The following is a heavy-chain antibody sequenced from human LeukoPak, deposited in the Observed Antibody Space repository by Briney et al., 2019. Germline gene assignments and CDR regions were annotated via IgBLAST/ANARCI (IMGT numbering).Heavy chain of an antibody. CDR1: GCTFTSYY. CDR2: INPRGGST. Sequence: GASVKVSCKASGCTFTSYYMHWVRQAPGQGLEWMGIINPRGGSTSYAQKFQGRVTMTRDMSTTTVYMELSSLRSEDTAVYYCARDVPYDESGYQFDYWGQGTLVTVSS. V-gene: IGHV1-46*01. J-gene: IGHJ4*02. CDR3: ARDVPYDESGYQFDY. D-gene: IGHD5-18*01.